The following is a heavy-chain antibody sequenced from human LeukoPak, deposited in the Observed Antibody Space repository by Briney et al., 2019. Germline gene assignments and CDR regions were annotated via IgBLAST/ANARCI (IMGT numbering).Heavy chain of an antibody. Sequence: PGGSLRLSCAASGFTFSSYGMHWVRQAPGKGLEWVAVIWYDGSNKNYADSVKGRFTIYRDKSKKTMCMQMNRQRAEGTGVYYCARGGLGIGDFYISGQGTMVTVSS. CDR3: ARGGLGIGDFYI. D-gene: IGHD7-27*01. CDR2: IWYDGSNK. V-gene: IGHV3-33*01. CDR1: GFTFSSYG. J-gene: IGHJ3*02.